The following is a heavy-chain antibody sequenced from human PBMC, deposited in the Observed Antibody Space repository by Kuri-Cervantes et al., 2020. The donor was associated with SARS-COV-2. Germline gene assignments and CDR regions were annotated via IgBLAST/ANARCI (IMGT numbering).Heavy chain of an antibody. CDR2: IRYGGSNK. D-gene: IGHD2-15*01. Sequence: GESLKISYAAAGFSYSNFVMHWVRQAPGKGLEWVAFIRYGGSNKYYADSVKGRFTISRDDSKNTLYMQMNSLRDEDTAVYYCAKDFYSPRGGWYYFSYWGQGTLVTVSS. CDR3: AKDFYSPRGGWYYFSY. CDR1: GFSYSNFV. J-gene: IGHJ4*02. V-gene: IGHV3-30*02.